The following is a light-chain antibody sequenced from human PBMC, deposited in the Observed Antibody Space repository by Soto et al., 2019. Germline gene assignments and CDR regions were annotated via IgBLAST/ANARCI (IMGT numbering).Light chain of an antibody. CDR2: WAS. V-gene: IGKV4-1*01. CDR1: QSVLSSSDNKNY. Sequence: DIVMTQSPDSLAVSLGERATINCKSSQSVLSSSDNKNYLAWYRQKPGQPPELLIYWASTREFGVPDRFSGSETATDFTLTISSLQAEDVAVYYCQQYYTSPPALTFGGGTKVEIK. J-gene: IGKJ4*01. CDR3: QQYYTSPPALT.